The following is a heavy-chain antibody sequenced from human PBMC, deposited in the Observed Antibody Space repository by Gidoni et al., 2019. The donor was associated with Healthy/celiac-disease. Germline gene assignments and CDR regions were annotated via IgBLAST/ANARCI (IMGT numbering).Heavy chain of an antibody. V-gene: IGHV3-49*05. Sequence: EVQLVESGGGLVKPGRSLRLSCKASGFTLGDYAMSWFRQAPGKGLEWVGFIRSKAYGGTTEYAASVKGRFTISRDDSKSIAYLQMNSLKTEDTAVYYCTKGGVVAATEWFDPWGQGTLVTVSS. CDR1: GFTLGDYA. CDR2: IRSKAYGGTT. J-gene: IGHJ5*02. CDR3: TKGGVVAATEWFDP. D-gene: IGHD2-15*01.